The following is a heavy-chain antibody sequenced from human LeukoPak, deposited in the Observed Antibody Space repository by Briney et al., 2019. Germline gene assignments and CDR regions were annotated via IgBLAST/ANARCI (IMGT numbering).Heavy chain of an antibody. Sequence: PSETLSLTCSVSGNSLSTITHYWVWIRQHPGTGLEWIGYISYSGSTYYNPSLKSRVTMSIDTSTNQFSLNLTSVTAADTAVYYCARENDGPGEPNWYFDLWGRGTLVTVSS. D-gene: IGHD1-1*01. V-gene: IGHV4-31*03. CDR3: ARENDGPGEPNWYFDL. J-gene: IGHJ2*01. CDR2: ISYSGST. CDR1: GNSLSTITHY.